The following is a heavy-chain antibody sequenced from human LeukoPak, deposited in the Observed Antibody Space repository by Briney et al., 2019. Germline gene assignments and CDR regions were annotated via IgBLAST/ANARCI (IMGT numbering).Heavy chain of an antibody. V-gene: IGHV3-20*04. J-gene: IGHJ4*02. CDR3: ARGGARSSSSEIDY. D-gene: IGHD6-13*01. CDR1: GFTFDDYG. CDR2: INWNGGST. Sequence: GGSLRLSCAASGFTFDDYGMSWVRQAPGKGLEWVSGINWNGGSTGYADSVKGRFTISRDNAKNSLYLQMNSLRAEDTALYYCARGGARSSSSEIDYWGQGTLVTVSS.